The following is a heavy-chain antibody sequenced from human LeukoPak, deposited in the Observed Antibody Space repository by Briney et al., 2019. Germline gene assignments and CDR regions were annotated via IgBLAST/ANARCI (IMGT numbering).Heavy chain of an antibody. CDR3: TRYNNDHFDY. D-gene: IGHD1-14*01. Sequence: GGPLRLSCAGSGFTFGGYGMHWFRQTPGKGLEWVAVIAYDGSRAFYADSVKGRFTISRDNSKNTMSEQMDDLRAEDTAVYYCTRYNNDHFDYWGQGTLVTVSS. V-gene: IGHV3-33*01. CDR2: IAYDGSRA. J-gene: IGHJ4*02. CDR1: GFTFGGYG.